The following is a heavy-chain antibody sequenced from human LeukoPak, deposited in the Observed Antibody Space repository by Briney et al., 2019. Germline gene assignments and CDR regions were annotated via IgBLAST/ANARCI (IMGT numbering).Heavy chain of an antibody. CDR2: IIPILGIA. CDR3: ARAPFSRKIVARISLDY. J-gene: IGHJ4*02. CDR1: GGTFSSYA. Sequence: ASVKVSCKASGGTFSSYAISWVRQAPGQGLEWMGRIIPILGIANYAQKFQGRVTITADKSTSTAYMELSSLRSEDTAVYYCARAPFSRKIVARISLDYWGQGTLVTVSS. D-gene: IGHD5-12*01. V-gene: IGHV1-69*04.